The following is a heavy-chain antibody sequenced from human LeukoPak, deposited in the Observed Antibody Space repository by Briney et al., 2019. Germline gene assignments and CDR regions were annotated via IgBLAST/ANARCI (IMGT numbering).Heavy chain of an antibody. D-gene: IGHD1-26*01. CDR1: GFTFSSYG. J-gene: IGHJ1*01. CDR2: IADDGSNK. CDR3: AKVQSGGSYIQH. Sequence: GGSLRLSCAASGFTFSSYGMHWVRQAPGKGLEWVSVIADDGSNKYYADSVRGRFTISRDNAKNTLYLQMNSLRAEETPVYQCAKVQSGGSYIQHWGQGTLVPVSS. V-gene: IGHV3-30*18.